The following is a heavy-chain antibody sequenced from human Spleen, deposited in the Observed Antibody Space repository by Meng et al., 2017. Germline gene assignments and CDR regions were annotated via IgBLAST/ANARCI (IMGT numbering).Heavy chain of an antibody. CDR3: AREGGYWGAFDI. CDR1: GGSISSYY. V-gene: IGHV4-59*01. Sequence: SETLSLTCTVSGGSISSYYWSWIRQPPGKGLEWIGYIYYSGSTNYNPSLKSRVTISVDTFKNQFSLKLSSVTAADTAVYYCAREGGYWGAFDIWGQGTMVTVSS. CDR2: IYYSGST. D-gene: IGHD2-21*02. J-gene: IGHJ3*02.